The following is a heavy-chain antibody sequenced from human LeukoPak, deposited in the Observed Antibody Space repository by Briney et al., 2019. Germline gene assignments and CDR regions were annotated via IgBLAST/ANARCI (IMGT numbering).Heavy chain of an antibody. V-gene: IGHV4-30-4*08. D-gene: IGHD2-2*01. J-gene: IGHJ4*02. Sequence: SETLSLTCSVSGGSISTGDYYWSWIRQPSGKGLEWIGYIFYTGSTYNPSLKSRVTISVDTSKNQFSLKLGSVTAADTAVYYCARGDFAYHFDSWGQGTLVTVSS. CDR3: ARGDFAYHFDS. CDR2: IFYTGST. CDR1: GGSISTGDYY.